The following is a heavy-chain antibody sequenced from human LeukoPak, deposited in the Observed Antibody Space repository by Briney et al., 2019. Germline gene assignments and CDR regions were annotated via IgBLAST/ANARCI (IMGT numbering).Heavy chain of an antibody. D-gene: IGHD3-22*01. CDR1: GESSFSSYY. V-gene: IGHV4-34*01. CDR3: SRQVVGNDY. CDR2: INNSGYT. Sequence: PLETLSLTCAVSGESSFSSYYWSWIRQTPGGALEWIGEINNSGYTNYNPSLKSRVTLSIDTSKNQFSLRLNSVTAADTAVYYCSRQVVGNDYWGQGTLVSVSS. J-gene: IGHJ4*02.